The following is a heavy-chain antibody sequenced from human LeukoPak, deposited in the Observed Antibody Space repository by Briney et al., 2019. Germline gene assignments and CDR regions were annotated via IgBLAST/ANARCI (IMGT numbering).Heavy chain of an antibody. J-gene: IGHJ4*02. V-gene: IGHV3-21*01. CDR3: ARDRSASIAVVTAEIDY. D-gene: IGHD6-19*01. CDR2: ISSSSSYI. CDR1: GFTFSTYS. Sequence: PGGSLRLSCAASGFTFSTYSMNWVRQAPGKGLEWVSSISSSSSYIYYADSVKGRFTISRANAKDSLYLQMNGLRAEDTAVYYYARDRSASIAVVTAEIDYWGQGTLVTVSS.